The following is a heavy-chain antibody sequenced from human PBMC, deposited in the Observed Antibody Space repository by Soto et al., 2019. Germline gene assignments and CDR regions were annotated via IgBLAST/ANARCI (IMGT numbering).Heavy chain of an antibody. CDR2: ISYDGSNQ. V-gene: IGHV3-30*18. Sequence: VGSLRLSCAASGFIFSNYDMHWVRQAPGKGLEWVAVISYDGSNQYYADSVKGRFTISRDNSKNTLYLQMNSLTAEDTAVYYCAKTHSVTTKLGLDYWGQGTLVTVSS. CDR1: GFIFSNYD. J-gene: IGHJ4*02. D-gene: IGHD4-17*01. CDR3: AKTHSVTTKLGLDY.